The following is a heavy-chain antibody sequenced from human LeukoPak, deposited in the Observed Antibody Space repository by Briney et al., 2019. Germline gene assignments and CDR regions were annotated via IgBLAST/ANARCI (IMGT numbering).Heavy chain of an antibody. CDR2: IYHSGST. CDR3: ARLTTVTTSVDY. CDR1: GYSISSGYY. D-gene: IGHD4-17*01. Sequence: PSETLSLTCTVSGYSISSGYYWGWIRQPPGKGLEWIGSIYHSGSTYYNPSLKSRVTISVDTSKNQFSLKLSSVTAADTAVYYCARLTTVTTSVDYWGQGTLVTVSS. V-gene: IGHV4-38-2*02. J-gene: IGHJ4*02.